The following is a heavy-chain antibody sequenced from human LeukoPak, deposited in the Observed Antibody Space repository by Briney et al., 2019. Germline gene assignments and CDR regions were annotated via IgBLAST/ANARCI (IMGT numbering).Heavy chain of an antibody. CDR3: VKVATAMARYYFDY. J-gene: IGHJ4*02. CDR2: ISSNGGST. V-gene: IGHV3-64D*06. D-gene: IGHD5-18*01. Sequence: PGGSLRLSCAASGFTFSSYVMRWVRQAPGKGLEYVSAISSNGGSTYYADSVKGRFTISRDNSKNTLYLQMSSLRAEDTAVYYCVKVATAMARYYFDYWGQGTLVTVSS. CDR1: GFTFSSYV.